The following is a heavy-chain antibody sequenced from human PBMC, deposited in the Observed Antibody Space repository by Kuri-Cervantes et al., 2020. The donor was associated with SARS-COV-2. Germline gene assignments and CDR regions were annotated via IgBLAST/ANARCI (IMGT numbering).Heavy chain of an antibody. J-gene: IGHJ5*02. Sequence: SETLSLTCIVAGSSISSGYYWGWIRQHPGKGMEWIGSIYHSGNTYYNPSLKSRVTISVDKSHNQFSLELTSVTAADTAVYYCARGKGGDNDWFNPWGQGTLVTVS. V-gene: IGHV4-38-2*02. CDR3: ARGKGGDNDWFNP. D-gene: IGHD1-26*01. CDR2: IYHSGNT. CDR1: GSSISSGYY.